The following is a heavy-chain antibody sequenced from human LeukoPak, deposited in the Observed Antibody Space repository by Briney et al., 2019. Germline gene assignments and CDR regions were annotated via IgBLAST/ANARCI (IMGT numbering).Heavy chain of an antibody. D-gene: IGHD2-8*02. CDR1: GFTFDDYA. V-gene: IGHV3-9*01. Sequence: GGSLRLSCAASGFTFDDYAMHWVRQAPGKGLEWVSGISWNSGSIGYADSVKGRFTISRDNAKNSLYLQMNSLRAEDTAVYYCAKGVLGNHHGYYFDYWGQGTLVTVSS. CDR3: AKGVLGNHHGYYFDY. J-gene: IGHJ4*02. CDR2: ISWNSGSI.